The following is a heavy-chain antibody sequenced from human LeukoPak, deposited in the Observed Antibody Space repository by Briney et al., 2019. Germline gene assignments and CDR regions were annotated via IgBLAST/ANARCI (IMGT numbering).Heavy chain of an antibody. J-gene: IGHJ4*02. V-gene: IGHV1-2*02. D-gene: IGHD2-2*01. CDR1: GYTFTNFG. CDR2: INPNSGGT. Sequence: GASVKVSCKASGYTFTNFGITWVRQAPGQGLEWMGWINPNSGGTNYAQKFQGRVTMTRDTSISTAYMELSRLRSDDTAVYYCARDQGEYCSSTSCYGYWGQGTLVTVSS. CDR3: ARDQGEYCSSTSCYGY.